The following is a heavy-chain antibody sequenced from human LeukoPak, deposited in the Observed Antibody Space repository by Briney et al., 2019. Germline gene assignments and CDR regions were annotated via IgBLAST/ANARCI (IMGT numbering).Heavy chain of an antibody. J-gene: IGHJ4*02. CDR1: GFTFSGYS. CDR2: ISGGGTTV. Sequence: PGGSLRLSCAGSGFTFSGYSMNWVRQAPGKGLEWISYISGGGTTVYYTDSVKGRFTISRDNAKNSLFLQMSSLRAEDTAVYYCARDSHVEYFDYWGQGTLVTVSS. D-gene: IGHD3-3*01. V-gene: IGHV3-48*01. CDR3: ARDSHVEYFDY.